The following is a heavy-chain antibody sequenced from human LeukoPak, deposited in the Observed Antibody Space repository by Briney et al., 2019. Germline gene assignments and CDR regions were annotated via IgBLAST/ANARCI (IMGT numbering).Heavy chain of an antibody. CDR1: GFTFSTFG. CDR2: IRYDGGNK. CDR3: VKRIVVADKFDY. V-gene: IGHV3-30*02. D-gene: IGHD6-19*01. Sequence: PGGSLRLSCVASGFTFSTFGMHWVRQAPGKGLERVAFIRYDGGNKYYADSVKGRFTISRDNSKNTLYLQMDSLRVEDTAVYYCVKRIVVADKFDYWGQGSLVSVSS. J-gene: IGHJ4*02.